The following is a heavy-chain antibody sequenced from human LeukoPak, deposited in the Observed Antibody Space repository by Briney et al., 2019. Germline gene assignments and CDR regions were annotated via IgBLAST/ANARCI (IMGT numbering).Heavy chain of an antibody. CDR3: ARVGWLRWYSFDY. CDR2: ITSSGTYI. J-gene: IGHJ4*02. Sequence: GGSLRLSCAASGFTFNNYNMNWVRQAPGKALEWVSSITSSGTYIFYADSVKGRFTISRDNAKTSLYLQMNSLRAEDTAVYYCARVGWLRWYSFDYWGQGTLVTVSS. D-gene: IGHD4-23*01. V-gene: IGHV3-21*01. CDR1: GFTFNNYN.